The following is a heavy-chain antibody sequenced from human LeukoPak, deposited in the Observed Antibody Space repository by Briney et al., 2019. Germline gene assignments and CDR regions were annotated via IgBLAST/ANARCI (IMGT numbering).Heavy chain of an antibody. D-gene: IGHD3-10*01. Sequence: SETLSLTCTVSGGSISTSNYYWGWIRQPPGKGLEWIGNIFYSGSTYYNPSLKSRVTISVDTSKNQFSLKLSSVTAADTAVYYCARERIGSGSLDLWGQGTLVTVSS. CDR3: ARERIGSGSLDL. CDR1: GGSISTSNYY. V-gene: IGHV4-39*07. CDR2: IFYSGST. J-gene: IGHJ5*02.